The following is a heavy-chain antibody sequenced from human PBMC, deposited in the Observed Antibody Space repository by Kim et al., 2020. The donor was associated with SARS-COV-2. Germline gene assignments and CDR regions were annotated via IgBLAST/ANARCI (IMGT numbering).Heavy chain of an antibody. V-gene: IGHV3-23*01. Sequence: GGSLRLSCAASGFTFSNHVMSWVRQPPGKGPEWVAGISGSGANTYYEDSVRGRFTISRDNSKRMVYLQMNSLRDDDTALYFCAKSDDYSNFVYWYFDLWGRGTLVTVSS. D-gene: IGHD4-4*01. CDR2: ISGSGANT. CDR3: AKSDDYSNFVYWYFDL. J-gene: IGHJ2*01. CDR1: GFTFSNHV.